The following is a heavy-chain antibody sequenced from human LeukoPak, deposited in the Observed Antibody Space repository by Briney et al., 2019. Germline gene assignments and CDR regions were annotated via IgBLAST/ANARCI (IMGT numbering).Heavy chain of an antibody. CDR3: AREAWIVVVPAAILGVGAFDI. D-gene: IGHD2-2*02. J-gene: IGHJ3*02. CDR2: IYYSGKT. V-gene: IGHV4-30-2*01. CDR1: GDSIDSGAYY. Sequence: SETLSLTCTVSGDSIDSGAYYWTWIRQPPGKGLEWIGYIYYSGKTYYNPSLKSRVTISVDMSTNKFSLRLNSVTAVDTAVYYCAREAWIVVVPAAILGVGAFDIWGQGTMVTVSS.